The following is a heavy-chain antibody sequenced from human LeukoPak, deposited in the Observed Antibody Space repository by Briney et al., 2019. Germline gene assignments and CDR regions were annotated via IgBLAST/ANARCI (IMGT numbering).Heavy chain of an antibody. V-gene: IGHV4-4*02. J-gene: IGHJ6*02. CDR3: VKEGAVAVAGSGLMAV. Sequence: PSETLSLTCAVSGDSISSRNWWSWVRQPPGKGLEWIGEIYYSGSTNYNPSLRSRVTISVDKSMHHFSLKVISATAADTAVYYCVKEGAVAVAGSGLMAVWGRGTTVTVSS. CDR2: IYYSGST. CDR1: GDSISSRNW. D-gene: IGHD6-19*01.